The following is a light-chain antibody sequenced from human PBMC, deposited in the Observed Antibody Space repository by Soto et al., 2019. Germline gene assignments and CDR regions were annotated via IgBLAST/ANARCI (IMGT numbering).Light chain of an antibody. CDR2: EVS. J-gene: IGLJ3*02. Sequence: QSALTQPASVSGSPGQSITISCSGTSSDVGGYNYVSWYQQHPGKAPKLMIYEVSNRPSGVSSRFSGSKSGNTASLTISGPQAEDEADYYCSSYTSSSTRVFGGGPKLTFL. V-gene: IGLV2-14*01. CDR3: SSYTSSSTRV. CDR1: SSDVGGYNY.